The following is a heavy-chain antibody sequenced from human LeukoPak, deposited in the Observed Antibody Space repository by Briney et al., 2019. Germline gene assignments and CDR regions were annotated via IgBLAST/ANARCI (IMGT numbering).Heavy chain of an antibody. D-gene: IGHD2-15*01. J-gene: IGHJ5*02. V-gene: IGHV4-4*07. CDR1: GGSISSYY. CDR2: IYTSGST. CDR3: ASALCSGGSCSMGFDP. Sequence: PSETLSLTCTVSGGSISSYYWSWIRQPAGKGLEWIGRIYTSGSTNYNPSLKSRVTMSVDTSKNQFSLKLSSVTAADTAVYYCASALCSGGSCSMGFDPWGQGTLVTVSS.